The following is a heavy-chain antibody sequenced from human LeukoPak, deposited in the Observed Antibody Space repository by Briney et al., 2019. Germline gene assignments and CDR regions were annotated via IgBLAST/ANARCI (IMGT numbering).Heavy chain of an antibody. CDR3: VLAPNSNWFDF. Sequence: SETLSLTCSVSGDSISGFYWNWIRQSPEKGLGWIAVTHYSGTTNYNPSLKSRVTISIGTSRQQFFLKLSSVTAADTAVYYCVLAPNSNWFDFWGQGTRVTVSS. CDR1: GDSISGFY. V-gene: IGHV4-59*12. D-gene: IGHD2-8*01. CDR2: THYSGTT. J-gene: IGHJ5*01.